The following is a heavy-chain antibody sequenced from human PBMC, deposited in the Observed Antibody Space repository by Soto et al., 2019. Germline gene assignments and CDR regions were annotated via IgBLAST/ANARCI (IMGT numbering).Heavy chain of an antibody. CDR1: GGSISNYY. CDR2: IFSDRTT. Sequence: SETLSLTCTVSGGSISNYYWNWIRQPPGKGLEWIGCIFSDRTTNYNPSLESRLTISLDTSKTQVSLKLTSVTAADTAVYYCARVSGYYVSKGLVPDFWGQGTLVTVSS. D-gene: IGHD6-25*01. CDR3: ARVSGYYVSKGLVPDF. J-gene: IGHJ4*02. V-gene: IGHV4-59*01.